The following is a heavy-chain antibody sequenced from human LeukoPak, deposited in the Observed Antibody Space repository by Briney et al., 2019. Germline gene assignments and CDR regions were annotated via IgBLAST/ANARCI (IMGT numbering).Heavy chain of an antibody. D-gene: IGHD3-22*01. Sequence: ASVKVSCKASGYTFTGYYMHWVRQAPGQGLEWVGWISAYNGDTNSAQKLQGRVTMTTDTFTSTAYMELRSLRSDDTALYYCARDAAYYYDNSGYLSLDYWGQGTLVTVSS. J-gene: IGHJ4*02. CDR3: ARDAAYYYDNSGYLSLDY. CDR2: ISAYNGDT. V-gene: IGHV1-18*04. CDR1: GYTFTGYY.